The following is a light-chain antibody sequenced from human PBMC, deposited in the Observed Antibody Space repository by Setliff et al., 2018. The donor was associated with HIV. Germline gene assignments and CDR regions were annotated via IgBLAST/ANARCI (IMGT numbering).Light chain of an antibody. V-gene: IGLV2-14*01. Sequence: QSVLAQPASVSGSPGQSITISCTGTSSDIGGFNYVSWYQLHPGKAPKLMIFDVSLRPSGVSNRFSGSKPGNTASLTIPGLRAEDEADYFCNSYRSGSPYVFGTGTKVTVL. CDR3: NSYRSGSPYV. CDR1: SSDIGGFNY. J-gene: IGLJ1*01. CDR2: DVS.